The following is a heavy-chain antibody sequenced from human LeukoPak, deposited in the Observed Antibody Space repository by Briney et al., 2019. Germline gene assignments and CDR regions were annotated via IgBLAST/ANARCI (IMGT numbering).Heavy chain of an antibody. D-gene: IGHD1-26*01. CDR1: GYTFTSYD. CDR2: MNPNSGRT. J-gene: IGHJ6*02. V-gene: IGHV1-8*01. Sequence: ASVRVSCKSSGYTFTSYDINWVRQATGQGLEWMGWMNPNSGRTGYAQKFQGRVTMTRSTSISTAYMELSSLRSEDTAVYYCVRVQSGSYARYGMDVWGQGTTVTVSS. CDR3: VRVQSGSYARYGMDV.